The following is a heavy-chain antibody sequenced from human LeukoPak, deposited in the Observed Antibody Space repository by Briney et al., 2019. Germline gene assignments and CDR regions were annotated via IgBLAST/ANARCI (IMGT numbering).Heavy chain of an antibody. CDR2: IYYSGST. Sequence: SETLSLTCTVSGGSISSYYWSWIRQPPGKGLEWIGYIYYSGSTNYNPSLKSRVTISVDTSKNQFSLKLSSVTAADTAVYYCARVGSNGWYALYYFDYWGQGTLVTVSS. V-gene: IGHV4-59*01. D-gene: IGHD6-19*01. J-gene: IGHJ4*02. CDR1: GGSISSYY. CDR3: ARVGSNGWYALYYFDY.